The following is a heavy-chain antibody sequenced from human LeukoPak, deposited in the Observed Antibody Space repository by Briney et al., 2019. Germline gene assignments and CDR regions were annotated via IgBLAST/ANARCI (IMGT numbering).Heavy chain of an antibody. J-gene: IGHJ4*02. CDR2: LNPDSGDT. Sequence: ASVKVSCKASGYTFTNFDINFVRQAIGQGLEWMGWLNPDSGDTGYAQKFQGRITITRNTSITTAYMELRSLRSDDTAVYYCARDGPIQLGRDWGQGTLVTVSS. V-gene: IGHV1-8*01. D-gene: IGHD1-1*01. CDR3: ARDGPIQLGRD. CDR1: GYTFTNFD.